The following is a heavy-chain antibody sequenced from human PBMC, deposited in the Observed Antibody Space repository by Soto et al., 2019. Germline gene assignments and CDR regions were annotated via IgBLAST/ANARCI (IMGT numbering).Heavy chain of an antibody. Sequence: QVQLQQWGAGLLKPSETLSLTCAVYGGSFSGYYWSWIRQPPGKGLEWIGEINYSGSTNYNPSLKSRVTISVDTSKNQFSLKLSSVTAADTAVYYCARVPYRRPLFSGNFDYWGQGTLVTVSS. CDR1: GGSFSGYY. CDR2: INYSGST. J-gene: IGHJ4*02. CDR3: ARVPYRRPLFSGNFDY. V-gene: IGHV4-34*01. D-gene: IGHD6-25*01.